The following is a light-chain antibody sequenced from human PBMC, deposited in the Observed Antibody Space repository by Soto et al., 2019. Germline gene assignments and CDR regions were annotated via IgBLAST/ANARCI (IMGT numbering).Light chain of an antibody. CDR2: QIS. J-gene: IGKJ1*01. V-gene: IGKV2-24*01. Sequence: DVALTQTPLSSPVSLGQPASISCRSSQSLVYSGGNTYLSWLQQRPGQPPRLLIYQISNRFSGVPDRFSGSGAGTDITLKISRVEAEDVGVYYCMQFAHFPRTFGQGTKVEI. CDR1: QSLVYSGGNTY. CDR3: MQFAHFPRT.